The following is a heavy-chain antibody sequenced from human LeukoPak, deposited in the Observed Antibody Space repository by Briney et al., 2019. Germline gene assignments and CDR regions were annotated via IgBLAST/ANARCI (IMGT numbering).Heavy chain of an antibody. D-gene: IGHD1-26*01. J-gene: IGHJ1*01. V-gene: IGHV4-59*08. CDR1: GGSLSPHY. CDR3: ARLDSGDHGNIPH. Sequence: SETLSLTCTVSGGSLSPHYWTWIRQPPRKGLEWIGYIYHTGTTRYNPSLNSRVTISVETSKNQSSLRLNSVTAADTAIYYCARLDSGDHGNIPHWGQGTLVTVSS. CDR2: IYHTGTT.